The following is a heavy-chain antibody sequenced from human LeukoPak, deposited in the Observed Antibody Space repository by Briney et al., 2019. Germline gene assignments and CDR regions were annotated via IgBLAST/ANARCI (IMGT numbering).Heavy chain of an antibody. J-gene: IGHJ3*02. V-gene: IGHV3-30*03. D-gene: IGHD4-17*01. CDR2: ISYDGSNK. Sequence: PGGSLRLSCAASGFTFSSYGMHWVRQAPGKGLEWVAVISYDGSNKYYADSVKGRFTISRDNSKNTLYLQMNSLRAEDTAVYYCAREFDYGDYPYRPGAFDIWGQGTMVTVSS. CDR3: AREFDYGDYPYRPGAFDI. CDR1: GFTFSSYG.